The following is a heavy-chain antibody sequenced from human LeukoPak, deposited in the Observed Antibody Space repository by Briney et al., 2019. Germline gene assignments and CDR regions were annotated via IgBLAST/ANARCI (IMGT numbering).Heavy chain of an antibody. V-gene: IGHV3-30*03. CDR3: GTQQPGPY. J-gene: IGHJ4*02. Sequence: PGRSLRLSCAASGFTFSSYGMHWVRQAPGKGLEWVAVISYDGSNKYYADSVKGRFTISRDNSKNTLYLQMNSLRAEDTAVYYCGTQQPGPYWGQGTLVTVSS. CDR2: ISYDGSNK. D-gene: IGHD6-13*01. CDR1: GFTFSSYG.